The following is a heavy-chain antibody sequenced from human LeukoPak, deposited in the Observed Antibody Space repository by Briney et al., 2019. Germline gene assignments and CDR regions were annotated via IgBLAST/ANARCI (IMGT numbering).Heavy chain of an antibody. CDR2: FDPEDGEP. V-gene: IGHV1-24*01. CDR3: AKSHGDYGLLDY. CDR1: GYSLTDLS. J-gene: IGHJ4*02. D-gene: IGHD4-17*01. Sequence: ASVTVSCKVSGYSLTDLSLHWVRQAPGKGLEWMGGFDPEDGEPIYARKFQGRLSMTEDTSKDTGYMELRTLRSEDTALYYCAKSHGDYGLLDYWGQGTLVTVSS.